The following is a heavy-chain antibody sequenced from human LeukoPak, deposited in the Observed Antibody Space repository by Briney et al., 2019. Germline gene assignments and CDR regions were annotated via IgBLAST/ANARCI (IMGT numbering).Heavy chain of an antibody. V-gene: IGHV3-21*01. CDR1: GFTFDDYA. CDR3: ARRTTPKPYDY. Sequence: GGSLRLSCAASGFTFDDYAMNWVRQAPGKGLEWVSSISSSSSYIYYADSVKGRFTISRDNAKNSLYLQMNSLRAEDTAVYYCARRTTPKPYDYWGQGTLVTVSS. D-gene: IGHD4-11*01. J-gene: IGHJ4*02. CDR2: ISSSSSYI.